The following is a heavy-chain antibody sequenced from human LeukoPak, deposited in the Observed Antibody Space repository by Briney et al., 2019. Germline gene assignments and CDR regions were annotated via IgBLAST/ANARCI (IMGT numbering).Heavy chain of an antibody. J-gene: IGHJ5*02. D-gene: IGHD6-6*01. Sequence: SQTLSLTCTVSGGSISSSSYYWGWIRQPPGKGLEWIGSIYYSGSTYYNPSLKSRVTISVDTSKNQFSLKLSSVTAADTAVYYCARQEEARPNWFDPWGQGTLVTVSS. V-gene: IGHV4-39*01. CDR1: GGSISSSSYY. CDR2: IYYSGST. CDR3: ARQEEARPNWFDP.